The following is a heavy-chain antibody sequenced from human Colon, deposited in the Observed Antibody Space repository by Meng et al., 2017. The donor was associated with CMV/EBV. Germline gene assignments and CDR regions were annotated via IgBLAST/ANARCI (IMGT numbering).Heavy chain of an antibody. V-gene: IGHV1-2*02. Sequence: ASVKVSCKASGYIFSGYYIHWVRRAPGQGLEWMGWINPYNGATNYAQRFQGRVTMTTDTSISTAYMELSGLRSDDTAFYYCSRGYYDSRPWGDYWGQGTLVTVSS. D-gene: IGHD3-16*01. CDR2: INPYNGAT. CDR1: GYIFSGYY. J-gene: IGHJ4*02. CDR3: SRGYYDSRPWGDY.